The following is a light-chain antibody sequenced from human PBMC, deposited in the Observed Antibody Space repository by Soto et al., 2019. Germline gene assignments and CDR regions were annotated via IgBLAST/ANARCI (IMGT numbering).Light chain of an antibody. J-gene: IGKJ1*01. CDR1: QSVSSSY. CDR2: GAS. CDR3: QQYRSPPPWT. Sequence: EIVLTQSPGTLSLSPGERATLSCRASQSVSSSYLAWYQQKPGQAPRLLIYGASSRATGIPDRFSGSGSGKDFTLTISRLEPEDFAVYYCQQYRSPPPWTFGQGPKVELK. V-gene: IGKV3-20*01.